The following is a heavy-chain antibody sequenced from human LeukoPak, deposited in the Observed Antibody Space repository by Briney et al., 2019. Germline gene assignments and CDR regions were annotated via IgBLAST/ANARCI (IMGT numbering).Heavy chain of an antibody. J-gene: IGHJ4*02. CDR2: IRSSSTTI. CDR1: GFTFSTYS. Sequence: PGGSLRLSCAASGFTFSTYSMNWVRQAPGKGLEWVSYIRSSSTTIYYADSVKGRFTISRDNAKNSLYLQMNSLRAEDTAVYYCARGIGYSGYDRYYFDYWGQGTLVTVSS. V-gene: IGHV3-48*04. D-gene: IGHD5-12*01. CDR3: ARGIGYSGYDRYYFDY.